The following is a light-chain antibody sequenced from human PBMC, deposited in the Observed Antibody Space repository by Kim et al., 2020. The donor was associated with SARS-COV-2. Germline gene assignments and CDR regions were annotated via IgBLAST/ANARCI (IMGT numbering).Light chain of an antibody. CDR3: QKYNGAPWT. CDR2: GAS. CDR1: QGINND. J-gene: IGKJ1*01. V-gene: IGKV1-27*01. Sequence: SVGDRVPLTCRASQGINNDLAWYQQKPGKVPNLLIYGASALQSGVPSRFSGRGSGTDFTLTISSLQPEDVAIYYCQKYNGAPWTFGQGTKVDIK.